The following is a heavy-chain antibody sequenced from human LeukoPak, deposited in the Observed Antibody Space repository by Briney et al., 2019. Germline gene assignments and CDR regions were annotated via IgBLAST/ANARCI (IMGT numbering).Heavy chain of an antibody. D-gene: IGHD2-2*01. Sequence: PSETLSLTCTVSGGSISSSSYYWGWIRQPRGKGVEWIGSIYYSGSTYYNPSLKSRVTISVDTSKNQSSLKLSSVTAADTAVYYCARLPISTPYQLLTASYYFDYWGQGTLVTVSS. J-gene: IGHJ4*02. V-gene: IGHV4-39*01. CDR2: IYYSGST. CDR1: GGSISSSSYY. CDR3: ARLPISTPYQLLTASYYFDY.